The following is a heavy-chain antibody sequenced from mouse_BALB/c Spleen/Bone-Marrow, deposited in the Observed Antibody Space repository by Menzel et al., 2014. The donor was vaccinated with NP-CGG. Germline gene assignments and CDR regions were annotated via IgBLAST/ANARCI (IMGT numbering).Heavy chain of an antibody. CDR2: IDPANGNT. CDR1: GFNIKDTY. D-gene: IGHD2-1*01. J-gene: IGHJ4*01. CDR3: ARYGNYCYAMDY. V-gene: IGHV14-3*02. Sequence: EVKLMESGAELVKPGASVKLSCTASGFNIKDTYMHWVKQRPEQGLEWIGRIDPANGNTKYDPKFQGKATIIADTSSNTAYLQLSSLTSEDTAVYYCARYGNYCYAMDYWGQGTSVTVSS.